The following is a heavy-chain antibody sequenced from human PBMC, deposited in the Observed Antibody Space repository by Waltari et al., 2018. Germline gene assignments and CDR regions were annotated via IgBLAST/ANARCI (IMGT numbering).Heavy chain of an antibody. V-gene: IGHV3-7*04. CDR3: ARDWEGERPNFDY. D-gene: IGHD1-26*01. Sequence: EVQLVESGGGLVEPGGSLRLSCVASGFSFSNYWMSWVRQAPGKGLGWVADIKEDGSKEYYLGSWKGRFTISRDNAKNSVYLQMNSLRPEDTAVYYCARDWEGERPNFDYWGQGTLVTVSS. J-gene: IGHJ4*02. CDR2: IKEDGSKE. CDR1: GFSFSNYW.